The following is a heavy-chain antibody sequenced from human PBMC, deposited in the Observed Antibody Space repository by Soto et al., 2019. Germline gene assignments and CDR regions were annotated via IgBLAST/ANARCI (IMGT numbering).Heavy chain of an antibody. V-gene: IGHV3-23*01. J-gene: IGHJ4*02. Sequence: GGSLRLSCAASGFTFSSYAMSWVRQAPGKGLEWVSAISGSGGSTYYADSVKGRFTISRDNSKNTLYLQVNSLRAEDTAVYYCAKSPLGSSYDILTGYYYYFDYWGQGTLVTVSS. D-gene: IGHD3-9*01. CDR3: AKSPLGSSYDILTGYYYYFDY. CDR1: GFTFSSYA. CDR2: ISGSGGST.